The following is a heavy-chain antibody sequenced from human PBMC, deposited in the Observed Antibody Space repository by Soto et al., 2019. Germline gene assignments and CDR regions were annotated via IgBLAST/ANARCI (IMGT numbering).Heavy chain of an antibody. Sequence: SETLSLTCTVSGGSISSYYWSWIRQPPGKGLEWIGYIYYSGSTNYNPSLKSRVTISVDTSKNQFSLKLSSVTAADTAVYYCARDLYYYDSSGYYIGYFQHWGQGTLVTVSS. CDR3: ARDLYYYDSSGYYIGYFQH. CDR1: GGSISSYY. CDR2: IYYSGST. D-gene: IGHD3-22*01. V-gene: IGHV4-59*01. J-gene: IGHJ1*01.